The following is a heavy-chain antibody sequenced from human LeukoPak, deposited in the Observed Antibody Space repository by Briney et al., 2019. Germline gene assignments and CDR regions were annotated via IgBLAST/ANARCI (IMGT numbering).Heavy chain of an antibody. Sequence: ASVKVSCKASGYTFTGYYMHWVRQAPGQGLEWMGWINPNSGGTNYAQKFQGRVTMARNTSISTAYMELSSLRSEDTAVYYCARGRGRVATILEAHFDYWGQGTLVTVSS. CDR2: INPNSGGT. D-gene: IGHD5-24*01. V-gene: IGHV1-2*02. CDR1: GYTFTGYY. CDR3: ARGRGRVATILEAHFDY. J-gene: IGHJ4*02.